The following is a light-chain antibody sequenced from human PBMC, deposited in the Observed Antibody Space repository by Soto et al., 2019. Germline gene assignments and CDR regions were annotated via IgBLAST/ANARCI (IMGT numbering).Light chain of an antibody. CDR2: DTA. J-gene: IGKJ1*01. Sequence: EIVMTQSPATLSESPGERATLSCRASQSVSIKLAWYQQKLGQAPRLLIYDTATRATGIPARFSGSGSGTEFTLTISSLQSEDFAVYYCQQYNNWPPITFGQGTKVDIK. CDR3: QQYNNWPPIT. V-gene: IGKV3-15*01. CDR1: QSVSIK.